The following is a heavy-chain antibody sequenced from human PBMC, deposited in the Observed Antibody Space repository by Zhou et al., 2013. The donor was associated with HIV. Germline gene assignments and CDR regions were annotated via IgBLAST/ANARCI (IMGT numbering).Heavy chain of an antibody. D-gene: IGHD3-10*01. Sequence: QVQLVQSGAEVKKPGASVKVSCKASGYTFTSYDINWVRQATGQGLEWMGWMNPNSGNTGYAQKFQGRVTITRNTSISTAYMELSSLRSEDTAVYYCARLGPYYYGSGSKNYYMDVWGKGTTVTVSS. CDR1: GYTFTSYD. V-gene: IGHV1-8*03. CDR3: ARLGPYYYGSGSKNYYMDV. CDR2: MNPNSGNT. J-gene: IGHJ6*03.